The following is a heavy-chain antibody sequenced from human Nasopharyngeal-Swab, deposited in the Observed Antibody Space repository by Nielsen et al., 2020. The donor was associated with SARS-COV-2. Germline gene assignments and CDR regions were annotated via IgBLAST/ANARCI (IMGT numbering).Heavy chain of an antibody. J-gene: IGHJ6*02. CDR3: ARDGLDYDFWSAYFMDV. CDR2: FSICSSYI. D-gene: IGHD3-3*01. Sequence: GESLKIPCSASGFPLNNLYFNWVRQAPGKGLEWVSSFSICSSYIYYADPVKGRFTISRDNAKNSLYLQMNSLRAEDTAVYYCARDGLDYDFWSAYFMDVWGQGTTVTVSS. CDR1: GFPLNNLY. V-gene: IGHV3-21*01.